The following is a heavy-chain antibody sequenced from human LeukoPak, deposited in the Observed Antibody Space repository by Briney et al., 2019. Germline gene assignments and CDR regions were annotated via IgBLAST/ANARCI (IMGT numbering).Heavy chain of an antibody. J-gene: IGHJ3*02. V-gene: IGHV4-61*02. CDR2: IYTSGST. CDR3: ARDGRQLHAFDI. Sequence: SETLSLTCTVSGGSISSSSYYWGWIRQPAGKGLEWIGRIYTSGSTNYNPSLKSRVTISVDTSKNQFSLKLSSVTAADTAVYYCARDGRQLHAFDIWGQGTMVTVSS. CDR1: GGSISSSSYY. D-gene: IGHD1-26*01.